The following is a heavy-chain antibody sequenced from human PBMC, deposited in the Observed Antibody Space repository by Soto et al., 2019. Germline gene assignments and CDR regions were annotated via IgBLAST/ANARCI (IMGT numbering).Heavy chain of an antibody. D-gene: IGHD2-2*01. CDR1: GGSFSGDR. CDR3: ARRYCSTTSCLAGFDP. Sequence: PSETLSLTCAVYGGSFSGDRWTWIRQPPGKGLEWIGEISHSGSTNCNPSLKSRVTISVDTSKNQFSLKLNSVTAADTAVYYCARRYCSTTSCLAGFDPWGRGTLVTVSS. V-gene: IGHV4-34*01. CDR2: ISHSGST. J-gene: IGHJ5*02.